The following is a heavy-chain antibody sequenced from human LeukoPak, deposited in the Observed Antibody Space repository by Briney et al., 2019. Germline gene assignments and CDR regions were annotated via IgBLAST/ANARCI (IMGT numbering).Heavy chain of an antibody. D-gene: IGHD1-26*01. CDR3: ARGRSSGSYYIDAFDI. V-gene: IGHV3-30*03. J-gene: IGHJ3*02. Sequence: PGGSLRLSCAASGFTISTYGMHWVRQAPGKGLEWVALISYDGSDKYYADSVKGRFTISRDNSKNTLYLQMNSLRAEDTAVYYCARGRSSGSYYIDAFDIWGQGTMVTVSS. CDR2: ISYDGSDK. CDR1: GFTISTYG.